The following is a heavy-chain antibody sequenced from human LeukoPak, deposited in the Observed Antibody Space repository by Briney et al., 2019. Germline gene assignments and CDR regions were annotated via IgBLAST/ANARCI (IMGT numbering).Heavy chain of an antibody. J-gene: IGHJ4*02. CDR1: GGSISSSSYY. CDR3: ARDAAVAGNNFDY. Sequence: MPSETLSLTCTVSGGSISSSSYYWGWIRQPPGKGLEWIGSIYYSGSTYYNPSLKSRVTISVDTSKNQFSLKLSSVTAADTAVYYCARDAAVAGNNFDYWGQGTLVTVSS. D-gene: IGHD6-19*01. CDR2: IYYSGST. V-gene: IGHV4-39*07.